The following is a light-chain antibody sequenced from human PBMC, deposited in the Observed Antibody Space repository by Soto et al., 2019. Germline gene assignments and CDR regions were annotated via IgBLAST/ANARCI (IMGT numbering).Light chain of an antibody. CDR2: GAS. CDR3: QRSYGSPPWT. CDR1: QTISIF. Sequence: DIQMTQSPSSLSASVGDRVTITCRASQTISIFLNWYQQKPGQAPKLLIYGASNLQGGVPSRFSGSGSVTDFTLTISRLQPEDFATYYCQRSYGSPPWTFGQGTKVEIK. V-gene: IGKV1-39*01. J-gene: IGKJ1*01.